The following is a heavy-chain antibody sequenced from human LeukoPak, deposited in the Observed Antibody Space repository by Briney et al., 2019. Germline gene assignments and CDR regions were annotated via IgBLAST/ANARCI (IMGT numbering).Heavy chain of an antibody. CDR3: VRDHGDYYFDY. D-gene: IGHD4-17*01. CDR1: GFTFSSYW. V-gene: IGHV3-74*01. J-gene: IGHJ4*02. CDR2: IKSDGTST. Sequence: PGRSLRLSCAASGFTFSSYWMHWVRQGPGKGLVWVSRIKSDGTSTNYADSVKGRFTISRDNAKNTLYLQMNSLGVEDTVVYYCVRDHGDYYFDYWGQGTLVTVSS.